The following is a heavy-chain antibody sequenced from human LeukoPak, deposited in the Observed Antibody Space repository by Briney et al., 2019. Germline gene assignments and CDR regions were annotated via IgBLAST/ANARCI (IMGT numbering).Heavy chain of an antibody. CDR3: AKGVGATKFNWFDP. V-gene: IGHV3-23*01. CDR2: IRGSVGST. J-gene: IGHJ5*02. D-gene: IGHD1-26*01. Sequence: GGSLRLSCAPSGFSFSSYAMRWVRQAPGNGLEWVSAIRGSVGSTYYADSVKGRATISRDNSKNTLYRQMKSLRDEDTAVCYCAKGVGATKFNWFDPWGQGTLVTVSS. CDR1: GFSFSSYA.